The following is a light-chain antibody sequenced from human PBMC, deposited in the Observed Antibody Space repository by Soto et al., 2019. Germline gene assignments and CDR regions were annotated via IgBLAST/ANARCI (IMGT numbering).Light chain of an antibody. CDR2: WAS. J-gene: IGKJ2*01. V-gene: IGKV4-1*01. Sequence: DIVMTQSPDSPAVSLGERATINCKSSQSVSYSSNNKNYLAWYQQKPGQPPKLLIYWASTRESGVPDRFSGSGSGTDFTLTISSLQAEDVAVYYCQQYHSIPYTFGQGTKLEIK. CDR3: QQYHSIPYT. CDR1: QSVSYSSNNKNY.